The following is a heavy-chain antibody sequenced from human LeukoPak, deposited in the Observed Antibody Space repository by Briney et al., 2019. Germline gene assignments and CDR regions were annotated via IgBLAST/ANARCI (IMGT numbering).Heavy chain of an antibody. CDR1: GITLSSCW. V-gene: IGHV3-7*01. CDR2: IKEDGIEK. CDR3: ARELNYYQYMDV. J-gene: IGHJ6*03. Sequence: PGGSLRLSCAASGITLSSCWMGWVRQAPGKGLEWVANIKEDGIEKYYVDSVKGRFTISRDNAKNSLYLQMNSLRVEDTAVYYCARELNYYQYMDVWGKGTTVTVSS.